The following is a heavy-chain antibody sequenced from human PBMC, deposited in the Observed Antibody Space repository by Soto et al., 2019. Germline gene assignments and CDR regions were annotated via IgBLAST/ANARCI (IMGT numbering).Heavy chain of an antibody. CDR3: ARDSRRYCSGGSCYSYFDY. Sequence: ASVKVSCKASGYTFTSYDSNWVRQATGQELERMGWMNPNRGNTGYAQKNQGRDNMTTDSSTSTAYMGLRSLRSDDTAVYYCARDSRRYCSGGSCYSYFDYWGQGPLVTVSS. D-gene: IGHD2-15*01. CDR1: GYTFTSYD. V-gene: IGHV1-8*01. CDR2: MNPNRGNT. J-gene: IGHJ4*02.